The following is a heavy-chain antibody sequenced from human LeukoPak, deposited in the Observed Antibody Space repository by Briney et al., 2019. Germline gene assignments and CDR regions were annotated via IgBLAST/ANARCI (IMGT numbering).Heavy chain of an antibody. D-gene: IGHD7-27*01. CDR3: AREEAGDRNFDY. J-gene: IGHJ4*02. CDR2: IYYSGST. V-gene: IGHV4-59*12. CDR1: GGSISSYY. Sequence: PSETLSLTCTVSGGSISSYYWSWIRQPPGKGLEWIGYIYYSGSTNYNPSLKSRVTISVDTSKNQFSLKLSSVTAADTAVYYCAREEAGDRNFDYWGQGTLVTVSS.